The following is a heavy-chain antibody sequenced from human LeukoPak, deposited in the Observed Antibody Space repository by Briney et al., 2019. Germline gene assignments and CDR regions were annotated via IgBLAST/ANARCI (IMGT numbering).Heavy chain of an antibody. CDR2: IYYSGST. CDR3: ARGSGGMYSSSFPYFDY. Sequence: SETLSLTCTVSGGSISRGGYYWSWIRQHPGKGLEWIGYIYYSGSTYYNPSLKSRVTISVDTSKNQFSLKLSSVTAADTAVYYCARGSGGMYSSSFPYFDYWGQGTLVTVSS. CDR1: GGSISRGGYY. V-gene: IGHV4-31*03. J-gene: IGHJ4*02. D-gene: IGHD6-13*01.